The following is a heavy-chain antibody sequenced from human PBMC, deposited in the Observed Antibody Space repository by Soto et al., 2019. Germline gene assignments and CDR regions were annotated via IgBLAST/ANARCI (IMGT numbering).Heavy chain of an antibody. J-gene: IGHJ4*02. CDR3: VCGGNFFVY. Sequence: EVQLVESGGGLVQPGGSLRLPCVASGFTFSTYWMTWVRQAPGKGLEWVASINQDGSERYYVDSVRGRFTISRDNAKNSLSLQLNSLGAEATRVYYCVCGGNFFVYWGQGTLVTVSP. D-gene: IGHD3-16*01. CDR2: INQDGSER. V-gene: IGHV3-7*01. CDR1: GFTFSTYW.